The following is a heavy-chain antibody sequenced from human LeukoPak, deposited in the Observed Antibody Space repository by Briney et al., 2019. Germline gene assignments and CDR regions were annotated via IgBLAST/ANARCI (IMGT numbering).Heavy chain of an antibody. CDR3: ARATTYGRTGHFDY. CDR1: GGPFSGYY. D-gene: IGHD2/OR15-2a*01. CDR2: INHSGST. J-gene: IGHJ4*02. V-gene: IGHV4-34*01. Sequence: SETLSLTCAVYGGPFSGYYWSWIRQPPGKGLEWIGEINHSGSTNYNPSLKSRVTISVDTSKNQFSLKLSSVTAADTAVYYCARATTYGRTGHFDYWGQGALVTVSS.